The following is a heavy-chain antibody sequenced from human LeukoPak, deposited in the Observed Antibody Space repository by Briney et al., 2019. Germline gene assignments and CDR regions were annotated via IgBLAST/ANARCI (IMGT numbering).Heavy chain of an antibody. V-gene: IGHV1-46*01. Sequence: GASVKVSCKASGYTFTSYYMHWVRQAPGQGLEWMGIINPSGGSTSYAQKFQGRVTMTRDTSTSTVYMELSSLRSEDTAVYYCARDRRVVVPAATYYYGMDVWGQKTTVTVSS. CDR3: ARDRRVVVPAATYYYGMDV. CDR1: GYTFTSYY. CDR2: INPSGGST. J-gene: IGHJ6*02. D-gene: IGHD2-2*01.